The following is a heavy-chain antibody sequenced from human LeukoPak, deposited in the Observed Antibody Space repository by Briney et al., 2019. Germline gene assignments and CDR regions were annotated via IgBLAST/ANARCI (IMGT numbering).Heavy chain of an antibody. CDR3: AELGITMIGRV. CDR1: GFTFSSYE. D-gene: IGHD3-10*02. CDR2: ISSSGSTI. J-gene: IGHJ6*04. V-gene: IGHV3-48*03. Sequence: GGSLRLSCAASGFTFSSYEMNWVRQAPGKGLEWVSYISSSGSTIYYADSVKGRFTIYRDNAKNSLYLQMNSRRAEDTAVYYCAELGITMIGRVWGKGTTVTISS.